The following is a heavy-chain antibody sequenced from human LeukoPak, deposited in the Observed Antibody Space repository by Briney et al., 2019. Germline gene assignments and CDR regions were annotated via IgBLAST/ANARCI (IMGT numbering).Heavy chain of an antibody. D-gene: IGHD5-18*01. J-gene: IGHJ4*02. V-gene: IGHV4-39*07. Sequence: SETLSLTCSVSGGSIRSWNYYWGWIRQPPGKGLEWIGSIYYSGSTCYNPSLKSRVTISVDTSKNQFSLKLSSVTAADTAVYYCARGISYGSVFDYWGQGTLVTVSS. CDR2: IYYSGST. CDR1: GGSIRSWNYY. CDR3: ARGISYGSVFDY.